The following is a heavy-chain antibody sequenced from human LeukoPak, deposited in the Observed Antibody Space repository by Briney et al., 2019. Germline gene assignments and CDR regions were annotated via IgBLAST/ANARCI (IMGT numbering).Heavy chain of an antibody. Sequence: SETLSLTCSVSGGSISHYYWSWIRQPPGKGLEWIGFIYHSGPTRYNPSLKSRLSILLDTSKNQFSLSLKSVTAADTAMYFCARHSGSFYWYFDVWGRGSWSLSPQ. CDR2: IYHSGPT. V-gene: IGHV4-59*01. CDR3: ARHSGSFYWYFDV. D-gene: IGHD3-22*01. J-gene: IGHJ2*01. CDR1: GGSISHYY.